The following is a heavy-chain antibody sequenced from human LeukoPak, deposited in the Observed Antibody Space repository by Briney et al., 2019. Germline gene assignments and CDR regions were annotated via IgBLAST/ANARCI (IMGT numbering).Heavy chain of an antibody. J-gene: IGHJ4*02. CDR1: GDSVISGTSF. Sequence: SQTLSLTCTVSGDSVISGTSFWGWIRQHPGKGQEWVGYIHHSGHTYDNPSLQSRVIISMDKSKNQFSLKLNSVTAADTAVYYCARYCSSTSCPFDYWGQGALVTVSS. CDR3: ARYCSSTSCPFDY. V-gene: IGHV4-31*03. D-gene: IGHD2-2*01. CDR2: IHHSGHT.